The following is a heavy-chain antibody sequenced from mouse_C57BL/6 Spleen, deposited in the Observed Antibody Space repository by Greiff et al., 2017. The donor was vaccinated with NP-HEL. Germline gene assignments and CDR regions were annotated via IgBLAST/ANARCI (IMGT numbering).Heavy chain of an antibody. Sequence: VQLQQSGAELVRPGASVTLSCKASGYTFTDYEMHWVKQTPVHGLEWIGAIDPETGGTAYNQKFKGKDILTADKSSSTAYMELRSLTSEDSAVYYCTRELLPYYFDYWGQGTTLTVSS. CDR3: TRELLPYYFDY. CDR2: IDPETGGT. V-gene: IGHV1-15*01. D-gene: IGHD2-12*01. J-gene: IGHJ2*01. CDR1: GYTFTDYE.